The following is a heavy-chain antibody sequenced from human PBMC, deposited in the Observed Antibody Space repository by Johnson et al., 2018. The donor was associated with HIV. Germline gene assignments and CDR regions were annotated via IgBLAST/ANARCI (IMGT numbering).Heavy chain of an antibody. D-gene: IGHD5-24*01. Sequence: VQLVESGGGLVKPGGSLRLSCAASGFTFSNAWMSWVRQAPGKGLEWVGRIKSKTDGGTPDYAAPVKGRFTISRDDSKNTLYLQMNSLKTEDTAVYYVTTSGRRDGYNYAGDAFDIWGQGTMVTVSS. V-gene: IGHV3-15*01. CDR2: IKSKTDGGTP. CDR1: GFTFSNAW. J-gene: IGHJ3*02. CDR3: TTSGRRDGYNYAGDAFDI.